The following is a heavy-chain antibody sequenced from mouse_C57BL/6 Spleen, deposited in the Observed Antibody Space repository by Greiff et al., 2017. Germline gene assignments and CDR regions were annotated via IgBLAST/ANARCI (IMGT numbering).Heavy chain of an antibody. CDR2: IYPGDGDT. D-gene: IGHD2-3*01. CDR3: ASYDGYYWYFDV. J-gene: IGHJ1*03. V-gene: IGHV1-80*01. Sequence: VQLVESGAELVKPGASVKISCKASGYAFSSYWMNWVKQRPGKGLEWIGQIYPGDGDTNYNGKFKGKATLTADKSSSTAYMQLSSLTSEDSAVYFCASYDGYYWYFDVWGTGTTVTVSS. CDR1: GYAFSSYW.